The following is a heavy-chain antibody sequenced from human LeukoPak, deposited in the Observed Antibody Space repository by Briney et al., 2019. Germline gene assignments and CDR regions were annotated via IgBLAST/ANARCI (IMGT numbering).Heavy chain of an antibody. V-gene: IGHV4-31*03. Sequence: PSETLSLTCTVSGGSISSGGYYWSWIRQHPGKGLEWIGYIYYSGSTYYNPSLKSRATISVDTSKNQFSLKLSSVTAADTAVYYCARAVDTAMAIDYWGQGTLVTVSS. D-gene: IGHD5-18*01. CDR2: IYYSGST. CDR1: GGSISSGGYY. J-gene: IGHJ4*02. CDR3: ARAVDTAMAIDY.